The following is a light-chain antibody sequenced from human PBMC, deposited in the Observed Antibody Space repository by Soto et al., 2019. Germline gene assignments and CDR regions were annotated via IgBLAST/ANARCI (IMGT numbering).Light chain of an antibody. J-gene: IGKJ5*01. CDR1: QAVTDY. CDR3: QYLNGAPTIT. V-gene: IGKV1-9*01. Sequence: DIQLTQSPSFLSASVGDRFTITCRASQAVTDYLAWYQHAPGKAPNLLIYAAYTLQSGVPSRFSGSGSGTEFSLTITSLQPEDFATYYCQYLNGAPTITFGQGTRLDVK. CDR2: AAY.